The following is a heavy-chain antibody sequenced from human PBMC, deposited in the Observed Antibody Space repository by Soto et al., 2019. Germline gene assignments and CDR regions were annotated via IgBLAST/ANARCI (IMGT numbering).Heavy chain of an antibody. CDR3: ARGYYDFWSGLPDY. Sequence: GGSLRLSCAASGFTFSSYAMHWVRQAPGKGLVYVSVISSNGGSTYYADSVKGRFTISRDNSKNTLYLQMGSLRAEDMAVYYCARGYYDFWSGLPDYWGQGTLVTSPQ. V-gene: IGHV3-64*02. CDR2: ISSNGGST. J-gene: IGHJ4*02. CDR1: GFTFSSYA. D-gene: IGHD3-3*01.